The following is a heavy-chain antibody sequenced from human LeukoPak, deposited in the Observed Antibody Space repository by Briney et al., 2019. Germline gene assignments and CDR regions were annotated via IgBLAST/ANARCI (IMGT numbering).Heavy chain of an antibody. Sequence: TGGSLRLSCAASGFTFSSYEMNWVRQAPGKGLEWVSSISSSSSYIYYADSVKGRFTISRDNAKNSLYLQMNSLRAEDTAVYYCARDEYSSSFFDYWGQGTLVTVSS. D-gene: IGHD6-6*01. J-gene: IGHJ4*02. V-gene: IGHV3-21*01. CDR3: ARDEYSSSFFDY. CDR2: ISSSSSYI. CDR1: GFTFSSYE.